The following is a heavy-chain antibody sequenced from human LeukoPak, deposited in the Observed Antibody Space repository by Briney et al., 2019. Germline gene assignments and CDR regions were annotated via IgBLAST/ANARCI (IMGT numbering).Heavy chain of an antibody. D-gene: IGHD3-22*01. J-gene: IGHJ4*02. CDR2: VLPLFGTA. CDR1: GCTFSNFA. Sequence: ASVKVSCKASGCTFSNFALSWVRQAPGQGLEWVGRVLPLFGTANYAQKVQGRVTITADKSTSTGYMELSSLRSEDTAVYYCAGLKVDYSGSAGYYYLDYWGQGTLVTASS. CDR3: AGLKVDYSGSAGYYYLDY. V-gene: IGHV1-69*06.